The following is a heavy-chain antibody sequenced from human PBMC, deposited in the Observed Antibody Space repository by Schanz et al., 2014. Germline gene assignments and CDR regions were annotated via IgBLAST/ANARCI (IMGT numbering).Heavy chain of an antibody. CDR3: ARGGSGSHYRLDY. CDR1: GFTFSDYY. Sequence: VQLVESGGGLVKPGGSLRLSCAASGFTFSDYYMSWIRQAPGKGLEWVSYVSRSTPDIYYADSVKGRFTVSRDNAENALYLQMNSLRAEDTGLYFCARGGSGSHYRLDYWGQGTLVTVSS. J-gene: IGHJ4*02. D-gene: IGHD1-26*01. V-gene: IGHV3-11*06. CDR2: VSRSTPDI.